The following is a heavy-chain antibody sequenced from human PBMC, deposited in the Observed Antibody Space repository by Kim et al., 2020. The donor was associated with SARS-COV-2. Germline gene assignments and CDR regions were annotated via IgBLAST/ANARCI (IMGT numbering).Heavy chain of an antibody. V-gene: IGHV1-2*05. CDR2: INPNSGGT. J-gene: IGHJ4*02. CDR1: GYTFTGYY. CDR3: ARGEMITFGGVIVPFDY. D-gene: IGHD3-16*02. Sequence: ASVKVSCKASGYTFTGYYMHWVRQAPGQGLEWMGRINPNSGGTNYAQKFQGRVTMTRDTSISTAYMELSRLRSDDTVVYYCARGEMITFGGVIVPFDYWGQGTLVTVSS.